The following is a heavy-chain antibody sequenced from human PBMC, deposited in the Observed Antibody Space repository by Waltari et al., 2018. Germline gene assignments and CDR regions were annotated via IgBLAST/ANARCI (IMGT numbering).Heavy chain of an antibody. Sequence: QVQLQESGPGLVKPSQTLSLTCTVSGGSISSGSYYWSWLRQPAGKGLEWIGRIYTSGSTNYNPSLKSRVTISVDTSKNQFSLKLSSVTAADTAVYYCARDRSESLWFGAYYYYGMDVWGQGTTVTVSS. CDR2: IYTSGST. CDR1: GGSISSGSYY. J-gene: IGHJ6*02. V-gene: IGHV4-61*02. CDR3: ARDRSESLWFGAYYYYGMDV. D-gene: IGHD3-10*01.